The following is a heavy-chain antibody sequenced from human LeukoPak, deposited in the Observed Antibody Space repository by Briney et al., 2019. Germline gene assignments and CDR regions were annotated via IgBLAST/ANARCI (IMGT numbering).Heavy chain of an antibody. CDR3: AKAKSVTRAFDI. V-gene: IGHV3-23*01. Sequence: GGSLRLSCAASGFTFSSYGMSWVRQAPGKGLEWVSAISGSGGSTYYADSVKGRFTISRDNSKNSLYLQMNSLRAEDTALYYCAKAKSVTRAFDIWGQGTMVTVSS. J-gene: IGHJ3*02. CDR1: GFTFSSYG. D-gene: IGHD2-21*02. CDR2: ISGSGGST.